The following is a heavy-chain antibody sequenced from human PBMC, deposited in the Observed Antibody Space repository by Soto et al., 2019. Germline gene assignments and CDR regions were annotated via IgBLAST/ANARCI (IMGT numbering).Heavy chain of an antibody. CDR1: GFTFSTYT. J-gene: IGHJ4*02. D-gene: IGHD3-22*01. V-gene: IGHV3-30-3*01. Sequence: GGSLRLSCAASGFTFSTYTIHWVRQAPGKGLEWVALISYDGSNNYYADSVKGRFTISRDNSKNTLYLQMTSLRAGDTAVYFCARGSQYYYDGSGPLGCWGQGTLVTVSS. CDR3: ARGSQYYYDGSGPLGC. CDR2: ISYDGSNN.